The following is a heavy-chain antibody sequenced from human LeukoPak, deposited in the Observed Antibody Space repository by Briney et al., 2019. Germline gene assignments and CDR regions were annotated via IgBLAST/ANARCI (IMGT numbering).Heavy chain of an antibody. CDR3: ARDNGPAAHDY. J-gene: IGHJ4*02. CDR1: GFTFSSFW. CDR2: VNSDGSST. V-gene: IGHV3-74*01. D-gene: IGHD2-2*01. Sequence: GGSLRLSCAASGFTFSSFWMHWVRQAPGKGLVWVSHVNSDGSSTSYADSVRGRFTISRDNARNSLYLQMNSLRDEDTAVYYCARDNGPAAHDYWGQGTLVTVSS.